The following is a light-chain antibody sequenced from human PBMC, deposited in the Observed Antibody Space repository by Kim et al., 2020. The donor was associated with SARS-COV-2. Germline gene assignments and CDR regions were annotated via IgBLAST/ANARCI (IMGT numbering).Light chain of an antibody. J-gene: IGLJ3*02. CDR1: SSNFGNNY. CDR3: GTWDSSLSAVV. V-gene: IGLV1-51*01. CDR2: YNN. Sequence: QSALTQPPSVSAAPGQKVTISCSGGSSNFGNNYVSWYQQFPGTAPQHLIYYNNKRRSAIPDRLSGSKYCRTATLLITGLHTGDEADYYYGTWDSSLSAVVFCGGTQLTVL.